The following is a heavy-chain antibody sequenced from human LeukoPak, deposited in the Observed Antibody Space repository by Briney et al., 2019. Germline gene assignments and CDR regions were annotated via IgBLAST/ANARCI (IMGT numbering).Heavy chain of an antibody. V-gene: IGHV3-48*01. CDR3: ARNPRSIYSSSGYFDY. CDR2: ISSSSTI. D-gene: IGHD6-6*01. J-gene: IGHJ4*02. Sequence: GGSLRLSCAASGFTFSSYSMNWLRHAPGKGLEWVSYISSSSTIYYADSVKGRFTISRDNAKNSLYLQMNSLRAEDTAVYYCARNPRSIYSSSGYFDYWGQGTLVTVSS. CDR1: GFTFSSYS.